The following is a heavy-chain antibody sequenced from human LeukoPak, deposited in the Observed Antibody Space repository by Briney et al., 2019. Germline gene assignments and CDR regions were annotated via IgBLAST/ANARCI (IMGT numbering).Heavy chain of an antibody. CDR1: GFTFSNAW. J-gene: IGHJ4*02. D-gene: IGHD5-18*01. Sequence: GGSLRLSCAASGFTFSNAWMSWVRQAPGKGLEWVSTISGSGGSTYYADSVKGRFTISRDNSKNTLYLQMNSRRAEDTAVYYCARNSYGNSDAYDYWGQGTLVTVSS. CDR3: ARNSYGNSDAYDY. V-gene: IGHV3-23*01. CDR2: ISGSGGST.